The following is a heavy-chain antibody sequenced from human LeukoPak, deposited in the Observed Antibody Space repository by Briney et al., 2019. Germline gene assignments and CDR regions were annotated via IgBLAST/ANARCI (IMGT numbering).Heavy chain of an antibody. J-gene: IGHJ4*02. CDR1: GFTFSSYS. CDR3: ARDRGPKLGPSGY. V-gene: IGHV3-21*01. Sequence: PGGSLRLSCAASGFTFSSYSMNWVRQAPGKGLEWVSSISSSSSYIYYADSVKGRFTISRDNAKNSLYLQMNSLRAEDTAVYYCARDRGPKLGPSGYWGQGTLVTVSS. D-gene: IGHD1-26*01. CDR2: ISSSSSYI.